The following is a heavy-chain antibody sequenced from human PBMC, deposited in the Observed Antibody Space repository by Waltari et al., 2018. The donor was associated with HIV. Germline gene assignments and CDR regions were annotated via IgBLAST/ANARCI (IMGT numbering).Heavy chain of an antibody. D-gene: IGHD1-1*01. CDR2: INPADDTT. CDR1: GYTFTTYF. V-gene: IGHV1-46*01. J-gene: IGHJ4*02. CDR3: ARDPSQGTTISRYYFDF. Sequence: QVHLVQSGADVKKPGASVTLSCQPSGYTFTTYFLHWVRQATFPVLHTIGRQTPGQGLEWMGMINPADDTTIAAQSFQSRLAMTRETSTTTVYMELNSLTSEDTAMYFCARDPSQGTTISRYYFDFWGQGTMVTVSS.